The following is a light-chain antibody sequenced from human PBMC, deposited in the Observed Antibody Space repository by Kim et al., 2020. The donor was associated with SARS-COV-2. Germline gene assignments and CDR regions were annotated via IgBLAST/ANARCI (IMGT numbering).Light chain of an antibody. CDR2: DVS. V-gene: IGLV2-14*03. J-gene: IGLJ1*01. CDR1: SSDVGGYNY. CDR3: SSYTSSSTLYV. Sequence: QSITISCTGTSSDVGGYNYVSWYQQHPGKSPKHMIYDVSNRPSGVSNRFSGSKSGNTASLTISGLQAEDEADYYCSSYTSSSTLYVFGTGTKVTVL.